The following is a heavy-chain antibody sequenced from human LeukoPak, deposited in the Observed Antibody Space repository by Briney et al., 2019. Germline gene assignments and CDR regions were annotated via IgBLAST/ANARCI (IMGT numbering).Heavy chain of an antibody. Sequence: GGSLRLSCAASGFTFSNNAMSWVRQAPGKGLEWVGRIKSKTDGGTTDYAAPVKGRFTISRDDSKNTLYLQMNSLRTEDTAVYYCTTDLAVTPDYWGQGTLVTVSS. J-gene: IGHJ4*02. D-gene: IGHD4-17*01. CDR3: TTDLAVTPDY. CDR1: GFTFSNNA. CDR2: IKSKTDGGTT. V-gene: IGHV3-15*01.